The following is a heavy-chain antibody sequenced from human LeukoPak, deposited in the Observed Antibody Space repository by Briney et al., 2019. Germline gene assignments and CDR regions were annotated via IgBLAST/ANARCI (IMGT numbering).Heavy chain of an antibody. Sequence: SQTLSLTCTVSGGSISSYYWSWIRQPPGKGLEWIGYIYYSGSTNYNPSLKSRVTISVDTSKNQFSLKLSSVTAADTAVYYCAREGYCSGGSCYLKYWGQGTLVTVSS. CDR2: IYYSGST. CDR3: AREGYCSGGSCYLKY. CDR1: GGSISSYY. J-gene: IGHJ4*02. D-gene: IGHD2-15*01. V-gene: IGHV4-59*01.